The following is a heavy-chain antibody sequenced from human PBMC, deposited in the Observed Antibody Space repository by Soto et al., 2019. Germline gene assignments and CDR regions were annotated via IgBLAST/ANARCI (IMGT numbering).Heavy chain of an antibody. D-gene: IGHD5-18*01. V-gene: IGHV4-59*08. Sequence: TSETLSLTCTVSGGSISSYYWSWIRQPPGKGLEWIGYIYYSGSTNYNPSLKSRVTISVDTSKNQFSLKLSSVTAADTAVYYCARHEDWVQLWSNWFDPWGQGTRVTV. J-gene: IGHJ5*02. CDR2: IYYSGST. CDR3: ARHEDWVQLWSNWFDP. CDR1: GGSISSYY.